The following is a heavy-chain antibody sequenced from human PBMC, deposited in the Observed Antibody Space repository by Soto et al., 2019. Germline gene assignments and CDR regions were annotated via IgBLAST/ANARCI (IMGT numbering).Heavy chain of an antibody. J-gene: IGHJ6*03. CDR1: GGSISSYY. CDR3: ARIRASSSWNKGYYYYYMDV. V-gene: IGHV4-59*01. CDR2: IYYSGST. Sequence: QVQLQESGPGLVKPSETLSLTCTVSGGSISSYYWSWIRQPPGKGLEWIGHIYYSGSTNYNPSLKSRVTISVDTSKNQFSLKLSSVTAADTAVYYCARIRASSSWNKGYYYYYMDVWGKGTTVTVSS. D-gene: IGHD6-13*01.